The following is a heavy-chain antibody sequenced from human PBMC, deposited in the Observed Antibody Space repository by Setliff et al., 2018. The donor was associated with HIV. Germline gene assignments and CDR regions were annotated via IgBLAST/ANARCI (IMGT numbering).Heavy chain of an antibody. D-gene: IGHD5-18*01. CDR2: IYYSGST. J-gene: IGHJ5*02. V-gene: IGHV4-39*01. CDR3: ARRHTAFDP. Sequence: PWETLSLTCTVSGGSISSNNYFWGWIRQPPEKGLEWIGSIYYSGSTYYNPSLKSRVTISIDTSRNQFSLKLTSVTAADTAMYYCARRHTAFDPWGQGTLVTVSS. CDR1: GGSISSNNYF.